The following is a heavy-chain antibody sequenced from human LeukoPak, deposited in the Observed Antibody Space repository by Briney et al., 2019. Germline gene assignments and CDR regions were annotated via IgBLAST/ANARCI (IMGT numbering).Heavy chain of an antibody. CDR1: GGTFSSYA. D-gene: IGHD5-24*01. J-gene: IGHJ6*03. CDR3: ATVEMATLGAYYYYMDV. Sequence: GASVKVSCKASGGTFSSYAISWVRQAPGQGLEWMGRIIPIFGTANYAQKFQGRVTITADESTSTAYMELSSLRSEDTAVYYCATVEMATLGAYYYYMDVWGKGTTVTISS. CDR2: IIPIFGTA. V-gene: IGHV1-69*13.